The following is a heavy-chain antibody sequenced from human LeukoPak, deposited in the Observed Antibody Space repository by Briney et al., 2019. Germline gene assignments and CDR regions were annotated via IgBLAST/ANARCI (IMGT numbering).Heavy chain of an antibody. Sequence: GASVKVSCKAGGDAFRSDDVAWVRQAPGQGLEWMGQIMSGRVNYAQRFQGRVTLSADESSNAVFIQLDSLTSEDTAVYFCARGRRFGETRMGYIYGMDVWGQGTTVTVSS. D-gene: IGHD3-10*01. V-gene: IGHV1-69*13. CDR3: ARGRRFGETRMGYIYGMDV. CDR2: IMSGRV. CDR1: GDAFRSDD. J-gene: IGHJ6*02.